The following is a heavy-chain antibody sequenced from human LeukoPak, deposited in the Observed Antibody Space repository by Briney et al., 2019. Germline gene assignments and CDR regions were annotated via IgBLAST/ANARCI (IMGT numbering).Heavy chain of an antibody. CDR1: GYSFTSYW. Sequence: GESLKISCKGSGYSFTSYWIGWVRQMPGKGLEWMGIIYPGDSDTRYSPSFQGQVTISADKSISTAYLQWSSLKASDTAVYYCASLIERWNDAFDIWGQGTMVTVSS. V-gene: IGHV5-51*01. CDR2: IYPGDSDT. CDR3: ASLIERWNDAFDI. D-gene: IGHD3-22*01. J-gene: IGHJ3*02.